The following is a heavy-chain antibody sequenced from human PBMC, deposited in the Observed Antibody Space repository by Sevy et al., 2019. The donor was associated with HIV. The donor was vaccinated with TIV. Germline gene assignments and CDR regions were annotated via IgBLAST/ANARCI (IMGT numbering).Heavy chain of an antibody. CDR1: GYTLTQVS. Sequence: ASVKVSCKVSGYTLTQVSMHWVRQAPGEGLEWMGSFDPEDGETIYAQKFQGRVTMTEDTPTDTAYMELNSLRSEDTAVYFCATTKDYYDSSGCPFDYWGQGTLVTVSS. CDR3: ATTKDYYDSSGCPFDY. D-gene: IGHD3-22*01. CDR2: FDPEDGET. J-gene: IGHJ4*02. V-gene: IGHV1-24*01.